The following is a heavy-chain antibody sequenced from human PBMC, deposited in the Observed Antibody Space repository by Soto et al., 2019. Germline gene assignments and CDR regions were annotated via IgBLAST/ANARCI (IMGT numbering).Heavy chain of an antibody. V-gene: IGHV5-51*01. J-gene: IGHJ4*02. Sequence: GESLKISCKGSGYSFTSYWIGWVRQMPGKGLEWMGIIYPGDSDTRYSPSFQGQVTISADKSISTAYLQWSSLKASDTAMYYCARIGTYYDFWSGYSNNYFDYWGQGTLVTVSS. CDR3: ARIGTYYDFWSGYSNNYFDY. D-gene: IGHD3-3*01. CDR2: IYPGDSDT. CDR1: GYSFTSYW.